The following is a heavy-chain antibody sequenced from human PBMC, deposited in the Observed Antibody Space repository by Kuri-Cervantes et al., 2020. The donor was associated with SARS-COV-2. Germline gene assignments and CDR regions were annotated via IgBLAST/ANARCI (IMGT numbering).Heavy chain of an antibody. Sequence: SGPTLVKPPQTLTLTCTFSGFSLSTSGMCVSWIRQPPGKALEWLALIDWDDDKYYSTSLKTRLTISKDTSKNQVVLTMTNMDPVDTATYYCARVPYDSSGYNWFDPWGQGTLVTVSS. V-gene: IGHV2-70*01. CDR1: GFSLSTSGMC. CDR3: ARVPYDSSGYNWFDP. D-gene: IGHD3-22*01. CDR2: IDWDDDK. J-gene: IGHJ5*02.